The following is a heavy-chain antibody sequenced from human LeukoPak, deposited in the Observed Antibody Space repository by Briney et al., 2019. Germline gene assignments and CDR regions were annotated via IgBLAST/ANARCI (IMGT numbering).Heavy chain of an antibody. V-gene: IGHV5-51*01. Sequence: GESLKISFKGSGYSFTSYWIGWVRQMPGKGLEWMGIIYPGDSDTRYSPSFQGQVTISADKSISTAYLQWSSLKASDTAMYYCARHRSSTSPRNRLVYYYYGMDVWGQGTTVTVSS. CDR3: ARHRSSTSPRNRLVYYYYGMDV. CDR2: IYPGDSDT. J-gene: IGHJ6*02. CDR1: GYSFTSYW. D-gene: IGHD2-2*01.